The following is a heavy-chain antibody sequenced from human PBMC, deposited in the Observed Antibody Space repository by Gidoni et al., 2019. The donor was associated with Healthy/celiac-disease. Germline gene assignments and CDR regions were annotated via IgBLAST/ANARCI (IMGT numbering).Heavy chain of an antibody. V-gene: IGHV3-30*04. J-gene: IGHJ4*02. Sequence: QVQLVESGGGVVQPGRSLRLPCAASGFTFSSYAMHWVRQAPGKGLEWVAVISYDGSNKYYADSVKGRFTISRDNSKNTLYLQMNSLRAEDTAVYYCARFEPTVALLGFDYWGQGTLVTVSS. CDR2: ISYDGSNK. D-gene: IGHD2-21*01. CDR1: GFTFSSYA. CDR3: ARFEPTVALLGFDY.